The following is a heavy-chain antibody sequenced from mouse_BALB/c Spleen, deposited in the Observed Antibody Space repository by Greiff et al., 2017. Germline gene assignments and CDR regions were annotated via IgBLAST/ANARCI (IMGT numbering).Heavy chain of an antibody. CDR2: IRGDGST. CDR1: GFSFTSYG. V-gene: IGHV2-3*01. D-gene: IGHD2-1*01. Sequence: VQLKESGPGLVAPSQSLSITCTVSGFSFTSYGVSWVRQPPGKGLEGLGVIRGDGSTNYHSALISRLSISKDNSTSKVFLKLNSLQTDDTATYSGVKPVGRVYYGNFYAMDYWGQGTSVTVSS. CDR3: VKPVGRVYYGNFYAMDY. J-gene: IGHJ4*01.